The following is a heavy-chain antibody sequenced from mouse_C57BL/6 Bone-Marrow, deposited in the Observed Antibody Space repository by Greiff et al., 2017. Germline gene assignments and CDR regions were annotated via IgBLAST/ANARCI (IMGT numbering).Heavy chain of an antibody. CDR2: ISSGGDYI. Sequence: EVKLVESGEGLVKPGGSLKLSCAASGFTFSSYAMSWVRQTPEKRLEWVAYISSGGDYIYYADTVKGRFTISRDNARNTLYLQMSSLKSGDTAMYYCTRDTTVAFDYWGQGTTLTVSS. J-gene: IGHJ2*01. V-gene: IGHV5-9-1*02. CDR3: TRDTTVAFDY. D-gene: IGHD1-1*01. CDR1: GFTFSSYA.